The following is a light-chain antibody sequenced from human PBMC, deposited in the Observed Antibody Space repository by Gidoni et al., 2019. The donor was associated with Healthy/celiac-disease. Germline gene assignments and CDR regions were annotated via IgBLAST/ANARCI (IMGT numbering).Light chain of an antibody. CDR1: QSVSSSN. J-gene: IGKJ2*01. CDR3: QQYGSSPLYT. CDR2: GAS. Sequence: LSPGERATLSCRASQSVSSSNLAWYQQKPGQAPRHLISGASSRATGIPDRFSGSGSGTDFTLTISRLEPEDFAVYYCQQYGSSPLYTFGQGTKLEIK. V-gene: IGKV3-20*01.